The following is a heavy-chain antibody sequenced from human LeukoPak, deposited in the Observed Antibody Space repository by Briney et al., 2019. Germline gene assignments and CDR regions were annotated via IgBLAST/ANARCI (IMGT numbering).Heavy chain of an antibody. J-gene: IGHJ4*02. D-gene: IGHD3-22*01. V-gene: IGHV4-31*03. CDR2: IYYSGST. CDR3: ARAGLDYYDSSGYLSFDY. Sequence: PSETLSLTCTVSGGSISSGGYYWSWIRQHPGKGLEWIGYIYYSGSTYYNPSLKSRVTISVDTSKNQLSLKLSSVTAADTAVYYCARAGLDYYDSSGYLSFDYWGQGTLVTVSS. CDR1: GGSISSGGYY.